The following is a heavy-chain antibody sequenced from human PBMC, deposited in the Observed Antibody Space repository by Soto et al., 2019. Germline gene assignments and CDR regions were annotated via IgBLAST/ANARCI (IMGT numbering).Heavy chain of an antibody. Sequence: PGGSLRLSSAASGFTFSSYAMSWVRQAPGKGLEWVSAISGSGGSTYYADSVKGRFTISRDNSKNTLYLQMNSLRAEDTAVYYLAKDWSSTSCFFDYWGQGTLVTVSS. CDR3: AKDWSSTSCFFDY. CDR1: GFTFSSYA. V-gene: IGHV3-23*01. CDR2: ISGSGGST. D-gene: IGHD2-2*01. J-gene: IGHJ4*02.